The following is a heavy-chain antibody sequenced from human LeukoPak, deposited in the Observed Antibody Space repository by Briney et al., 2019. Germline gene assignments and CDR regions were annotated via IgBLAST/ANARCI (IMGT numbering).Heavy chain of an antibody. CDR2: ISGSGGGT. CDR1: GFTFRNYG. J-gene: IGHJ4*02. D-gene: IGHD6-19*01. Sequence: TGGSLRLSCGASGFTFRNYGMSWVRQAPGKGLEWVSAISGSGGGTYYADSVKGRFTISRDNSKNTLYMQMNSLRTEDAALYYCAKDGSRIAVAGELDYWGQGTLVTVSS. V-gene: IGHV3-23*01. CDR3: AKDGSRIAVAGELDY.